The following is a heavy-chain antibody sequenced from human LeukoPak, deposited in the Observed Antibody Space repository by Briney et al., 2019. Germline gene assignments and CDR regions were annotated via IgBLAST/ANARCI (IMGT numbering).Heavy chain of an antibody. V-gene: IGHV1-46*01. CDR2: INPTSGST. J-gene: IGHJ4*02. CDR1: GYTFTNYY. D-gene: IGHD3-22*01. Sequence: ASVKVSCKASGYTFTNYYIHWVPQAPGQGLEWMGIINPTSGSTAYTQKFHGRVTMTRDTSTSTVYMELSSLRSDDTAVYYCARLGYYYDSLGHYDYWGQGTLVIVSS. CDR3: ARLGYYYDSLGHYDY.